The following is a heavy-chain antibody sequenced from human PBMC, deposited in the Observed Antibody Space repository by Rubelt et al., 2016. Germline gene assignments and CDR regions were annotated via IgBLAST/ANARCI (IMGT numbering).Heavy chain of an antibody. J-gene: IGHJ3*02. CDR2: VWYDGSNK. Sequence: STYGIHWVRQAPGKGLEWVAVVWYDGSNKYYADSVKGRFTISRDNSKNTLYLQMNSLRAEDTAVYYCARQVHNGFDIWGQGTMVTVS. V-gene: IGHV3-33*01. CDR1: STYG. CDR3: ARQVHNGFDI.